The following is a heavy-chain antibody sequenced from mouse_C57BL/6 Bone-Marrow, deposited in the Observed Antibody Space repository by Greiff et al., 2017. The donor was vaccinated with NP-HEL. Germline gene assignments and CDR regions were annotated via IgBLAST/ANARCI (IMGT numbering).Heavy chain of an antibody. J-gene: IGHJ3*01. CDR3: ATPLYDYDGFAY. D-gene: IGHD2-4*01. V-gene: IGHV1-74*01. Sequence: QVQLQQSGAELVKPGASVKVSCKASGYTFTSYWMHWVKQRPGQGLEWIGRIHPSDSDTNYNQKFKGKATLTVDKSSSTAYMQLSSLTSEDSAVYYCATPLYDYDGFAYWGQGTLVTVSA. CDR2: IHPSDSDT. CDR1: GYTFTSYW.